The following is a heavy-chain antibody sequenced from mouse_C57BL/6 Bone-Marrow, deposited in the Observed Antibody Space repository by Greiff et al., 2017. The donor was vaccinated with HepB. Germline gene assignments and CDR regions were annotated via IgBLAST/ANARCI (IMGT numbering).Heavy chain of an antibody. Sequence: QVQLQQPGAELVKPGASVKLSCKASGYTFTSYWMHWVKQRPGQGLEWIGMIHPNSGSTNYNEKFKSKATLTGDTSSCTAYLQLSSLTSEDSAVYYCARGGAWFAYWGQGTLVTVSA. CDR2: IHPNSGST. CDR1: GYTFTSYW. V-gene: IGHV1-64*01. J-gene: IGHJ3*01. D-gene: IGHD1-1*02. CDR3: ARGGAWFAY.